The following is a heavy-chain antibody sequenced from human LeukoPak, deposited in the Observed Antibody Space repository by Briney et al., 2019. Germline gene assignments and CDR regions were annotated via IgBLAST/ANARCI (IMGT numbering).Heavy chain of an antibody. Sequence: GGSLRLSCAASEFTFNNYWMHWVRQAPGKGLVWVSRINSDGSHTDYADSVKGRFTISRDNAKNTLYLQMNSLRAEDTAVYYCARDAVDTANAVWGQGTTVTVSS. V-gene: IGHV3-74*01. CDR1: EFTFNNYW. J-gene: IGHJ6*02. CDR2: INSDGSHT. D-gene: IGHD5-18*01. CDR3: ARDAVDTANAV.